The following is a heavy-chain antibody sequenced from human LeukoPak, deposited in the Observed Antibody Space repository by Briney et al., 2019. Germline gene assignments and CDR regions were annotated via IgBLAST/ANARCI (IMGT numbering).Heavy chain of an antibody. V-gene: IGHV3-23*01. J-gene: IGHJ4*02. D-gene: IGHD3-3*01. CDR3: ARAQIRNLVGVVIVVGFDY. CDR1: GFTFSSYA. CDR2: ISGSGGST. Sequence: GGSLRLSCAASGFTFSSYAMSWVRQAPGKGLEWVSAISGSGGSTYYADSVKGRFTISRDNSKNTLYLQMNSLRAEDTAVYYCARAQIRNLVGVVIVVGFDYWGQGTLVTVSS.